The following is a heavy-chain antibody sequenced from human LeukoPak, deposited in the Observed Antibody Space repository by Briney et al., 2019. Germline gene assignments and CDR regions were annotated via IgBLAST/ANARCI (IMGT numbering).Heavy chain of an antibody. CDR1: GYTLTELS. J-gene: IGHJ4*02. D-gene: IGHD5-18*01. Sequence: GASVKVSCKVSGYTLTELSMHWVRQAPGKGLEWMGGFDPEDGGTIYAQKFQGGVTMTEDTSTDTAYMELSSLRSEDTAVYYCATAAPGRYSYGRFDYWGQGTLVTVSS. V-gene: IGHV1-24*01. CDR3: ATAAPGRYSYGRFDY. CDR2: FDPEDGGT.